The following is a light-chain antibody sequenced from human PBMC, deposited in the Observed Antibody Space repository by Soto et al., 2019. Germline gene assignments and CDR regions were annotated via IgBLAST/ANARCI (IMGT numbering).Light chain of an antibody. CDR3: GTWDSSLSAGYV. CDR2: ENN. V-gene: IGLV1-51*02. Sequence: SVLTQPPSVSAAPGQKVTISCSGSSSNIGNNYVSWYQQLPGTAPKLLIYENNKRPSGIPDRFSGSKSGTSATLGITGLQTGDEADYYCGTWDSSLSAGYVFGTGTKLTVL. J-gene: IGLJ1*01. CDR1: SSNIGNNY.